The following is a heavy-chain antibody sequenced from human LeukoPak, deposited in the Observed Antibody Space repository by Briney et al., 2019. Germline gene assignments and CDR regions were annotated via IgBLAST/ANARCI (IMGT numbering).Heavy chain of an antibody. D-gene: IGHD5-12*01. CDR1: GFTFSSYS. V-gene: IGHV3-21*04. CDR2: ISSSSSYI. Sequence: GGSLRLSCAASGFTFSSYSMNWVRQAPGKGLEWVSSISSSSSYIYYADSVKGRFTISRDNSKNTLYLQMSSLRAEDTAVYYCAKDGFLAAVATDWGQGTLVTVSS. J-gene: IGHJ4*02. CDR3: AKDGFLAAVATD.